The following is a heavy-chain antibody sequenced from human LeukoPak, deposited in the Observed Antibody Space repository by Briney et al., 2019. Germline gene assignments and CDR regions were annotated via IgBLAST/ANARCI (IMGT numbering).Heavy chain of an antibody. CDR2: ISDSGGST. J-gene: IGHJ4*02. CDR1: GFTFSSYA. V-gene: IGHV3-23*01. Sequence: GSLRLSCAASGFTFSSYAMSWVRQAPGKGLEWVSTISDSGGSTYYADSVKGRFTISRNNSGSTLYLQMNSLRVEDTAVYYCAKRIGDYWGQGTLVTVSS. D-gene: IGHD2-15*01. CDR3: AKRIGDY.